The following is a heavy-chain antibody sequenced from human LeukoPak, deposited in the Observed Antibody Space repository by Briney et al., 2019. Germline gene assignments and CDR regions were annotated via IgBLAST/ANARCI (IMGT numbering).Heavy chain of an antibody. V-gene: IGHV4-39*01. CDR2: IYYSGST. CDR3: ARYSSSAPFDY. D-gene: IGHD6-6*01. CDR1: GVSISSSSYY. Sequence: SETLSLTCTVSGVSISSSSYYWAWLRQPPGKGLEWIGSIYYSGSTYYNPSLKSRVTISVDTSKNQFSLKLSSVTTADTAVHYCARYSSSAPFDYWGQGTLVTVSS. J-gene: IGHJ4*02.